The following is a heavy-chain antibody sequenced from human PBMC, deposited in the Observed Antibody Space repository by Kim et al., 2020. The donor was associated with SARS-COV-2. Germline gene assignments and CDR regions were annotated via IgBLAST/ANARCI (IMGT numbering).Heavy chain of an antibody. V-gene: IGHV4-59*01. Sequence: PSLKSRVTISVDTSKNQFSLKLSSVTAADTAVYYCAGTYYYDSSGYSFDYWGQGTLVTVSS. J-gene: IGHJ4*02. D-gene: IGHD3-22*01. CDR3: AGTYYYDSSGYSFDY.